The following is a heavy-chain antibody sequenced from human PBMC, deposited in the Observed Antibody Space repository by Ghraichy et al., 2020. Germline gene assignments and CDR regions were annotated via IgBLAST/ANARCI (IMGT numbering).Heavy chain of an antibody. CDR2: IYYSGST. V-gene: IGHV4-61*01. CDR3: ARGNIVVVTDP. D-gene: IGHD2-21*02. CDR1: GGSVSSGSYY. J-gene: IGHJ5*02. Sequence: SETLSLTCTVSGGSVSSGSYYWSWIRQPPGKGLEWIGYIYYSGSTNYNPSLKSRVTISVDTSKNQFSLKLSSVTAADTAVYYCARGNIVVVTDPWGQGTLVTVSS.